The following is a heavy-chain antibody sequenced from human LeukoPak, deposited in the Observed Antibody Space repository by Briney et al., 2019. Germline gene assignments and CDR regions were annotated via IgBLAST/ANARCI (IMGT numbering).Heavy chain of an antibody. CDR3: ARGSLVRSSPIGDY. CDR2: ISADNGNT. Sequence: ASVKVSCKASGYTFTSYGISWVRQAPGEGLEWMGWISADNGNTNYAQKLQGRVTMTTDTSTSTAYMELRSLRSDDTAVYYCARGSLVRSSPIGDYWGQGTLVTVSS. D-gene: IGHD6-13*01. V-gene: IGHV1-18*01. CDR1: GYTFTSYG. J-gene: IGHJ4*02.